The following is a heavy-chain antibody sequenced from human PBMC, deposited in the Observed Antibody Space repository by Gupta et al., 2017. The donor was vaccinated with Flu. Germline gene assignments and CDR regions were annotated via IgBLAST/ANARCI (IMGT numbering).Heavy chain of an antibody. CDR2: TDWNAGGL. J-gene: IGHJ3*02. D-gene: IGHD6-6*01. V-gene: IGHV3-9*01. CDR3: AKDRSSVDAFDI. CDR1: GFTFDDYP. Sequence: EAQLVESGGGWVQPGRSLRLSCVASGFTFDDYPMHWVRQAPGKGLEWVSGTDWNAGGLGYAESVRGRFTISRDNARNTLYLQMNSLRPEDTALYFCAKDRSSVDAFDIWGRGTMVTVSS.